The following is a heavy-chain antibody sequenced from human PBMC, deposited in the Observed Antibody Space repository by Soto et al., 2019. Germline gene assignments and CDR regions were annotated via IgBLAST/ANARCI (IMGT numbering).Heavy chain of an antibody. V-gene: IGHV4-59*01. Sequence: SLTCTVSGASISSSYWSWIRQSPERGLEWIAYVYHTGATNYNPSLKSRVTISLDTSKGQFSLNLTSLTTADTAVYFCARGGNRYSKVASGVGGFDYWGQGSLVTVSS. CDR2: VYHTGAT. CDR1: GASISSSY. J-gene: IGHJ4*02. CDR3: ARGGNRYSKVASGVGGFDY. D-gene: IGHD5-12*01.